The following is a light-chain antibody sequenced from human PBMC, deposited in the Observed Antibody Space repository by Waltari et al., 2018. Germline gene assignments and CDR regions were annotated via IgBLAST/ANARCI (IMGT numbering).Light chain of an antibody. CDR1: QDISDY. J-gene: IGKJ2*01. CDR2: DAS. Sequence: IQLTQSPSSLSVSVGDSFSITCQASQDISDYLNWFQHKPGKAPNLLIYDASSVQKGVPSRFSGSGSGTECTFTISSLQPEDLATYYCQQYDDLPYTFGQGTKLEI. CDR3: QQYDDLPYT. V-gene: IGKV1-33*01.